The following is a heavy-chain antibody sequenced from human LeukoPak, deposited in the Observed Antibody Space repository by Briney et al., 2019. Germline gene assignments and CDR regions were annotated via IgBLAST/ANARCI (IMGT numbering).Heavy chain of an antibody. Sequence: GGPLRLFCAASGFTFSGSAMHWVRQASGKGLGWIGRNRSKANSYATAYAASVKGRFTISRDDSKNTAYLQMNSLKTEDTAVYYCTRQNMDVWGKGTTVTVSS. V-gene: IGHV3-73*01. CDR2: NRSKANSYAT. CDR3: TRQNMDV. J-gene: IGHJ6*03. CDR1: GFTFSGSA.